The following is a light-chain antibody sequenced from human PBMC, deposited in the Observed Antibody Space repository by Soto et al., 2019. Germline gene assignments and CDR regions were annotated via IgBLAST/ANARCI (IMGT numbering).Light chain of an antibody. V-gene: IGKV1-5*03. CDR2: KAS. CDR1: QTISSW. CDR3: QQYNSYSPLT. Sequence: DIQMTQSPSTLPASVGGRGTITCRASQTISSWLAWYQQKPGKAPKLLIYKASTLKSGVPSRFSGSGSGTEFTLTIRSLQPDDFATYYCQQYNSYSPLTFGGGTTGDIK. J-gene: IGKJ4*01.